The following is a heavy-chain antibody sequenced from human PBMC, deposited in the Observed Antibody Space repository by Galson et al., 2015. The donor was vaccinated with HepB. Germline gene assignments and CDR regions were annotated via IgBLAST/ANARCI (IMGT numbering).Heavy chain of an antibody. Sequence: SLRLSCAASGFTFSSYSMNWVRQAPGKRLEWVSYISSSSSNIYYADSVKGRFTISRDNAKNSLYLQMNSLRDEDTAAYYCARRYYYDSSGYSHWGQGTLVTVSS. CDR1: GFTFSSYS. D-gene: IGHD3-22*01. CDR3: ARRYYYDSSGYSH. CDR2: ISSSSSNI. J-gene: IGHJ4*02. V-gene: IGHV3-48*02.